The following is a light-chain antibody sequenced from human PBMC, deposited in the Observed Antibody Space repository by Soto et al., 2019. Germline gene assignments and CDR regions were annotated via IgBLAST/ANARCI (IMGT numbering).Light chain of an antibody. CDR3: QQYGSSGT. J-gene: IGKJ1*01. Sequence: EIVMTQSPATLYLSPGARATLSCRASQYINTRLAWYQHRPGQAPSLLIYGASNRATGIPDRFSGSGSGTEFTLTISRLEPEYFAVDDCQQYGSSGTFGQGTKVDIK. CDR1: QYINTR. CDR2: GAS. V-gene: IGKV3-20*01.